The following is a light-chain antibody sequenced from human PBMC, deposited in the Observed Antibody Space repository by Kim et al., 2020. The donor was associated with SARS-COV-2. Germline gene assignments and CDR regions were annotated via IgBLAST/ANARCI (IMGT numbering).Light chain of an antibody. J-gene: IGKJ5*01. CDR2: AAS. Sequence: DIQMTQYPYSVSASVGDRVTITCRASQGINNWLAWYQQKPGKAPNLLIYAASSLQSGVPSRFSGSGSGTDFTLTISGLQPEDSATYYCQQAHSFPITFGQGTRLEIK. V-gene: IGKV1-12*01. CDR1: QGINNW. CDR3: QQAHSFPIT.